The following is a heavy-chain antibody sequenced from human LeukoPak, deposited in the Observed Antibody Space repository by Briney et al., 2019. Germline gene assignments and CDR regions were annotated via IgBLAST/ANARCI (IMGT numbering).Heavy chain of an antibody. CDR2: IIPIFGTA. CDR3: ARSGYYYGSGSYLPFDY. J-gene: IGHJ4*02. Sequence: SVKVSCKASGGTFSSYAISGVRQAPGQGLEWMGRIIPIFGTANYAQKFQGRVTITTGESTSTAYMELSSLRSEDTAVYYCARSGYYYGSGSYLPFDYWGQGTLVTVSS. V-gene: IGHV1-69*05. D-gene: IGHD3-10*01. CDR1: GGTFSSYA.